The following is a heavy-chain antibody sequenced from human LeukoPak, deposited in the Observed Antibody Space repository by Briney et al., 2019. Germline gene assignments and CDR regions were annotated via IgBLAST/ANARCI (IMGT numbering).Heavy chain of an antibody. CDR3: ARGQQTFDP. CDR2: INPNSGGT. CDR1: EYTFIGYY. Sequence: ASVKVSCKASEYTFIGYYIHWVRQAPGQGLEWMGWINPNSGGTIYAQKFQGRVTMTRDTSISTAYMELNSLTYDDTATYYCARGQQTFDPWGQGTLVTVSS. V-gene: IGHV1-2*02. J-gene: IGHJ5*02. D-gene: IGHD6-13*01.